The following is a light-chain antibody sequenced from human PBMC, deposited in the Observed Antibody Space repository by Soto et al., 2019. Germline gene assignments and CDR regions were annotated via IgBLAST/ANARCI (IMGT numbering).Light chain of an antibody. V-gene: IGLV2-14*01. Sequence: QSVLTQPASVSGSPGQSITISCSGTSSDIGSYDHVAWYQQFPGKSPKLMIYAVSDRPSGVSDRFSGSKSGITASLTISGLQTQDEADYYCISYTNSQSYVFGTGTNVTVL. J-gene: IGLJ1*01. CDR3: ISYTNSQSYV. CDR1: SSDIGSYDH. CDR2: AVS.